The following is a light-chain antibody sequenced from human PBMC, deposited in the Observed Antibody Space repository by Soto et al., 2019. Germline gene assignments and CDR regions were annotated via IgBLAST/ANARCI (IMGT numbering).Light chain of an antibody. J-gene: IGKJ4*01. V-gene: IGKV3D-15*01. CDR3: QQYNDWPLT. CDR2: DTS. CDR1: QSVSRD. Sequence: EIVITQSPATLSVSPGERATLSCRASQSVSRDLAWYQQKPGQAPRLLIYDTSTRATGIPTRFSGSGSGTEFTLTISSLQSEDFAVYYCQQYNDWPLTLGGGTKVDIK.